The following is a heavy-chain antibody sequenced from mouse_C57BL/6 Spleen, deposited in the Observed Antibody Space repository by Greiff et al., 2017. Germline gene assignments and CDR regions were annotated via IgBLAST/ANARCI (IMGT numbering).Heavy chain of an antibody. Sequence: EVQLVESGGGLVQSGRSLRLSCATSGFTFSDFYMEWVRQAPGKGLEWIAASRNKANDYTTDYSASVKGRFIVSRDTSQSILYLQMNALRAEDTAIYYCARDGGDWYFDVWGTGTTVTVSS. CDR3: ARDGGDWYFDV. J-gene: IGHJ1*03. CDR2: SRNKANDYTT. CDR1: GFTFSDFY. V-gene: IGHV7-1*01.